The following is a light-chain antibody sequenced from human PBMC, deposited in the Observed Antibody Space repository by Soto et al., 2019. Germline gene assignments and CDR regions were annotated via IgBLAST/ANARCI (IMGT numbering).Light chain of an antibody. CDR3: ASHTSTRPVV. Sequence: QSALTQPASVSGSPGQSITISCTGTSSDVGGYNYVSWYQQHAGKAPKLMLYDVSDRPSGVSNRFSDSKSGNTASLTISGLQADDEADYYCASHTSTRPVVFGGGTKLTVL. J-gene: IGLJ2*01. V-gene: IGLV2-14*03. CDR1: SSDVGGYNY. CDR2: DVS.